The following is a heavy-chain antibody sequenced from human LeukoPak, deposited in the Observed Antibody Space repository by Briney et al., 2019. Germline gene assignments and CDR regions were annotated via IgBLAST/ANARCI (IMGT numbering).Heavy chain of an antibody. Sequence: PSETLSLTCTVSGGSISSYYWSWIRQPPGKGLEWIGYIYYSGSTYYNPSLKSRVTISVDTSKNQFSLKLSSVTAADTAVYYCARGGWAALVFDYWGQGTLVTVSS. CDR1: GGSISSYY. J-gene: IGHJ4*02. V-gene: IGHV4-59*08. D-gene: IGHD5-18*01. CDR2: IYYSGST. CDR3: ARGGWAALVFDY.